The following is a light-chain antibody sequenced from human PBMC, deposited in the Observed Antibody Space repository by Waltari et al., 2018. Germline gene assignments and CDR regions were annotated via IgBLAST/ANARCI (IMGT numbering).Light chain of an antibody. CDR1: NIGSKS. V-gene: IGLV3-21*02. J-gene: IGLJ2*01. Sequence: SYVLTQPPSVSVAPGQTARITCGGNNIGSKSVHWYQRKPGQAPVLVVYDDSDRPSGIPERFSGSNSGNTATLTISRVEAGDEAYYCCQVWDSSSDHPGVFGGGTKLTVL. CDR2: DDS. CDR3: QVWDSSSDHPGV.